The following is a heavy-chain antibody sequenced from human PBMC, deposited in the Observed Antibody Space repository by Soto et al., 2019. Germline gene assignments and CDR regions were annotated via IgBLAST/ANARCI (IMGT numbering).Heavy chain of an antibody. CDR1: GFTFSGSA. D-gene: IGHD6-13*01. V-gene: IGHV3-73*01. CDR2: IRSKANSYAT. CDR3: TRWVAAAGTYFDY. Sequence: PGGSLSLWCAAAGFTFSGSAMHWVRQAYGKGLEWVGRIRSKANSYATAYAASVKGRFTISRDDSKNTAYLQMNSLKTEDTAVYSCTRWVAAAGTYFDYWGQGTLVTVSS. J-gene: IGHJ4*02.